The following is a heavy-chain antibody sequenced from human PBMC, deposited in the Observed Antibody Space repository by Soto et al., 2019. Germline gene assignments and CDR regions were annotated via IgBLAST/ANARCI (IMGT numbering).Heavy chain of an antibody. CDR2: IDHSDSYT. CDR1: VYSFTSYW. V-gene: IGHV5-10-1*01. CDR3: ARHWRVGPSTSPRYGMDV. Sequence: GESLKISCKGSVYSFTSYWISWARQLQGKGLEWMGTIDHSDSYTNYSPSFHVHVPISADKSISTPSLQWRSLKASDTAMYYCARHWRVGPSTSPRYGMDVWGQGTTVTVSS. J-gene: IGHJ6*02. D-gene: IGHD3-3*01.